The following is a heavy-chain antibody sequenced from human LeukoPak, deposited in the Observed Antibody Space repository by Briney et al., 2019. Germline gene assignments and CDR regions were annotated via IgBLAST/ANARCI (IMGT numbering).Heavy chain of an antibody. J-gene: IGHJ4*02. V-gene: IGHV4-61*02. CDR1: GGSISSGSHY. D-gene: IGHD5-24*01. CDR2: IYTSGST. CDR3: ARGVATINFDY. Sequence: SQTLSLTCTVSGGSISSGSHYWSWIRQPAGKGLGWIGRIYTSGSTNYNPSLKSRVTISVDRSKNQFSLKLSSVTAADTAVYYCARGVATINFDYWGQGTLVTVSS.